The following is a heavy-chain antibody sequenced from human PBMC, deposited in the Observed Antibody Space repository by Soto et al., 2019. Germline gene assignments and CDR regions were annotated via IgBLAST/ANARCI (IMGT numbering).Heavy chain of an antibody. CDR2: IFGSGAPT. Sequence: EVQLLESGGGLVQPGRSLRLSCAASGLTFSHYAMSWVRQAPGKGLQWVSTIFGSGAPTHYADSVKGRFGISRDNSNNMLFLEMNSLKDEDTAVYYCTREASSWGFAFDLWGQGTRVAVSS. V-gene: IGHV3-23*01. J-gene: IGHJ3*01. D-gene: IGHD3-16*01. CDR1: GLTFSHYA. CDR3: TREASSWGFAFDL.